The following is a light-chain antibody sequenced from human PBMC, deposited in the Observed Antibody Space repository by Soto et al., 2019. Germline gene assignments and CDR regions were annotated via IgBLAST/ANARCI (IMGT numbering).Light chain of an antibody. Sequence: EIVLTQSPGTLSLSPGERATLSCRASQSVSSSYLAWYQQKPGQAPRLLIYGASSRATGIPDRFSGSGSGTDFTLTISRLEPEDFATYYCQETYGTPYTFGQGTTLQI. V-gene: IGKV3-20*01. J-gene: IGKJ2*01. CDR3: QETYGTPYT. CDR2: GAS. CDR1: QSVSSSY.